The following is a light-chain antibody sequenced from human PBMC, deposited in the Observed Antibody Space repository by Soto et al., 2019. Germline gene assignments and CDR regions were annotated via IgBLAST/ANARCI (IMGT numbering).Light chain of an antibody. CDR1: QYINTR. J-gene: IGKJ1*01. Sequence: LLTQSPATLSSFPGDRVTVSCRASQYINTRLAWYQHRPGQAPRLLIYQTSIRAAGIPARFSASGSGTDFTLTISDVQPEDFALYYCHQRQSWPRTFGQGTKLDIK. V-gene: IGKV3-11*01. CDR3: HQRQSWPRT. CDR2: QTS.